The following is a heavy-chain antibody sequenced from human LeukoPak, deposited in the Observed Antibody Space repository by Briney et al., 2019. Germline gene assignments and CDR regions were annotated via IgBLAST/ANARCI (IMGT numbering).Heavy chain of an antibody. Sequence: PGGSLRLSCAGSGFTFSSHWMTWVRQAPGKGLEWVANINQDGSERYYVDSVKGRFTISRDNAKNSLHLQMNSLRAEDAAVYYCARDSEYSSSFAFDIWGQGTMVTVSS. CDR2: INQDGSER. V-gene: IGHV3-7*01. J-gene: IGHJ3*02. D-gene: IGHD6-13*01. CDR1: GFTFSSHW. CDR3: ARDSEYSSSFAFDI.